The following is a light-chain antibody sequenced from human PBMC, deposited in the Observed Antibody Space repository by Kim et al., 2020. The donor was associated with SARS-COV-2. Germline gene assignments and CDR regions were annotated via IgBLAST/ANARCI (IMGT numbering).Light chain of an antibody. V-gene: IGLV3-19*01. CDR3: NSRDSSAHHVV. J-gene: IGLJ2*01. CDR2: PAN. Sequence: SSELTQDPAVSVALGHTVRITCQGDSLRNYYASWYQQKPGQAPVLVIYPANSRPSGIPDRFSGSNSGNTASLTITGAQVEDEADYYCNSRDSSAHHVVFGGGTQLTVL. CDR1: SLRNYY.